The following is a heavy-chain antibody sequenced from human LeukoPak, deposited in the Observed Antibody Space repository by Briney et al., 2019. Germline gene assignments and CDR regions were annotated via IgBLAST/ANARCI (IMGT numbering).Heavy chain of an antibody. V-gene: IGHV3-23*01. D-gene: IGHD6-19*01. Sequence: GGSLRLSCAASGFTFSSYAMSWVRQAPGEGLEWVSAISGSGGSTYYADSVKGRFTISRDNSKNTLYLQMNSLRAEDTAVYYCAKAPVAGYGTIFDYWGQGTLVTVSS. CDR2: ISGSGGST. J-gene: IGHJ4*02. CDR1: GFTFSSYA. CDR3: AKAPVAGYGTIFDY.